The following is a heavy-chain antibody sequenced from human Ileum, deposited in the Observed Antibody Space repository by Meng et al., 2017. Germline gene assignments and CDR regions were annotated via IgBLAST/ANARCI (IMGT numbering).Heavy chain of an antibody. J-gene: IGHJ4*02. V-gene: IGHV4-4*02. CDR3: ARERIRELGLFDS. Sequence: QLEESGAGLVPPSGTLCFACGVSGYTSGNNKSGSGLRQPPGKGLEWIGEISKSGKTVYSPSLKSRVRISLDKSNNQFSLTLNSVTAADTAMYYCARERIRELGLFDSWGQGTLVTVSS. D-gene: IGHD3-10*01. CDR2: ISKSGKT. CDR1: GYTSGNNKS.